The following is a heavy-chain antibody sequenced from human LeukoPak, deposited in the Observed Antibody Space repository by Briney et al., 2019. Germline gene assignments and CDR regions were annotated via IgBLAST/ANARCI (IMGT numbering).Heavy chain of an antibody. V-gene: IGHV1-2*02. J-gene: IGHJ4*02. CDR1: GYTFTSYY. CDR3: ASRDGPQGAFDY. CDR2: INPNSGVT. D-gene: IGHD5-24*01. Sequence: GASVKVSCKASGYTFTSYYMHWVRQAPGQGLEWMGWINPNSGVTNYAQKFQGRVTMTRDTSISTAYMELSRLTSDDTAVYYCASRDGPQGAFDYWGQGTLVTVSS.